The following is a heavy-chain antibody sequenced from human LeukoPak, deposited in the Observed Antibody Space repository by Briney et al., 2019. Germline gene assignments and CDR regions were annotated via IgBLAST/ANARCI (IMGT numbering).Heavy chain of an antibody. CDR2: IYYSGST. J-gene: IGHJ6*02. V-gene: IGHV4-39*01. D-gene: IGHD3-22*01. CDR3: ALSQYYYDSSGYYPYYYYYYGMDV. CDR1: GGSISSSSYY. Sequence: SETLSLTCTVSGGSISSSSYYWGWIRQPPGKGLEWIGSIYYSGSTYYNPSLKSRVTISVDTSKSQFSLKLSSVTAADTAVYYCALSQYYYDSSGYYPYYYYYYGMDVWGQGTTVTVSS.